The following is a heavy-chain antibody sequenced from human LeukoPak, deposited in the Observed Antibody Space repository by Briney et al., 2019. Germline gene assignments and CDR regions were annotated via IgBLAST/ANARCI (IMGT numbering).Heavy chain of an antibody. V-gene: IGHV3-23*01. D-gene: IGHD6-13*01. J-gene: IGHJ6*02. Sequence: GGSLRLSCAASGFTFSSYAMSWVRQAPGKGLEWVSAISGSGGSTYYADSVKGRLTISRDNSKNTLYLQMNSLRAEDTAVYYCAKDAAAGSYYYYGMDVWGQGTTVTVSS. CDR3: AKDAAAGSYYYYGMDV. CDR2: ISGSGGST. CDR1: GFTFSSYA.